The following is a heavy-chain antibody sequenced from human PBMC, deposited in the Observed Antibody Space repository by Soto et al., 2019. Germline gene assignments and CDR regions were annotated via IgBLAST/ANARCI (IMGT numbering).Heavy chain of an antibody. CDR1: GGSISSSSYY. CDR2: IYYSGST. CDR3: ARHDYGDYEGYYYYGMDV. V-gene: IGHV4-39*01. D-gene: IGHD4-17*01. Sequence: SETLSLTCTVSGGSISSSSYYWGWIRQPPGKGLEWIGSIYYSGSTYYNPSLKSRVTISVDTSKNQFSLKLSSVTAADTAVYYCARHDYGDYEGYYYYGMDVWGQGTTVTVSS. J-gene: IGHJ6*02.